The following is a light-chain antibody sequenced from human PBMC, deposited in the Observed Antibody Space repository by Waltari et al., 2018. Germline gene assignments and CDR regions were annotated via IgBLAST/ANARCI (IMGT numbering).Light chain of an antibody. Sequence: QLVLTQSPSASASLGASVKLTCTLSRGHRSTAIAWHQQQPEKGPRYLMKVNSDGSHSKGDEIPDRFSGSSSGAERYLTISSLQSEDEADYYCQTGGHGTWVFGGGTKLTVL. J-gene: IGLJ3*02. CDR3: QTGGHGTWV. CDR1: RGHRSTA. V-gene: IGLV4-69*01. CDR2: VNSDGSH.